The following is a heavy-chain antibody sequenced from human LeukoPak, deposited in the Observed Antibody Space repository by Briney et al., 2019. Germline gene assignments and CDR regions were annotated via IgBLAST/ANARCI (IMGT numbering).Heavy chain of an antibody. V-gene: IGHV3-23*01. CDR2: ISGSGGST. D-gene: IGHD2-2*01. J-gene: IGHJ4*02. CDR1: GFTFSSYA. Sequence: GGSLRLSCAASGFTFSSYAMSWVRQAPGKGLEWVSAISGSGGSTYYADSVKGRFTISRDNSKNTLYLQMNSPRAEDTAVYYCAKGWYSASCYDYWGQGTLVTVSS. CDR3: AKGWYSASCYDY.